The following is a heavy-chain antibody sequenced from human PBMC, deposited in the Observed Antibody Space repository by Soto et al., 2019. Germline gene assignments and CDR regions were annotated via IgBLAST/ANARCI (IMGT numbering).Heavy chain of an antibody. V-gene: IGHV1-18*01. Sequence: ASVKVSCKASGYTFTSYGISWVRQAPGQGLEWMGWISAYNGNTNYAQKLQGRVTMTTDTSTSTAYMELRSLRSDDTAVCYCARDLPDGGEITPGDYWGQGTLVTVSS. J-gene: IGHJ4*02. CDR1: GYTFTSYG. CDR2: ISAYNGNT. CDR3: ARDLPDGGEITPGDY. D-gene: IGHD1-20*01.